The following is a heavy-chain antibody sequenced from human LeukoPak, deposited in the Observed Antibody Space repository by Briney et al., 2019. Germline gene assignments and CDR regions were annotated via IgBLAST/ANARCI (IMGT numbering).Heavy chain of an antibody. CDR3: ARDSRAPMAYYDILTGYYVPGAFDI. D-gene: IGHD3-9*01. V-gene: IGHV4-61*08. J-gene: IGHJ3*02. CDR1: GGSISSGDYY. CDR2: IYYSGST. Sequence: TASETLSLTCTVSGGSISSGDYYWSWIRQPPGKGLEWIGYIYYSGSTNYNPSLKSRVTISVDTSKNQFSLKLSSVTAADTAVYYCARDSRAPMAYYDILTGYYVPGAFDIWGQGTMVTVSS.